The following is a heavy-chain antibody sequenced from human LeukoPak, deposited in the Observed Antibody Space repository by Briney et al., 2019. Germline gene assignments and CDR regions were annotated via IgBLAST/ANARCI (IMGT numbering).Heavy chain of an antibody. D-gene: IGHD3-10*01. CDR1: GFTFSSYA. J-gene: IGHJ4*02. CDR3: AKDLVHITMVRGVYFDY. V-gene: IGHV3-23*01. Sequence: GGSLRLSCAASGFTFSSYAMSWVRQAPGKGLEWVSAISGSGGSTYYADSVKGRFTISRDNSKNTLYLQMNSLRAEDTAVYYCAKDLVHITMVRGVYFDYWGQGTLVTVSS. CDR2: ISGSGGST.